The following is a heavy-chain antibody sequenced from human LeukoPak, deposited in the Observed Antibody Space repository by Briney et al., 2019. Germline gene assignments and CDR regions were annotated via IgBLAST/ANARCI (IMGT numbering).Heavy chain of an antibody. D-gene: IGHD5-18*01. CDR1: GGSFSGYY. V-gene: IGHV4-34*01. CDR3: ARARGYSYGQGSGYSSSSRTPQKYYYYMDV. CDR2: INHSGST. J-gene: IGHJ6*03. Sequence: SETLSLTCAVYGGSFSGYYWSWIRQPPGKGLEWIGEINHSGSTNYNPSLKSRVTISVDTSKNQFSLKLSSVTAADTAVYYCARARGYSYGQGSGYSSSSRTPQKYYYYMDVWGKGTTVTVSS.